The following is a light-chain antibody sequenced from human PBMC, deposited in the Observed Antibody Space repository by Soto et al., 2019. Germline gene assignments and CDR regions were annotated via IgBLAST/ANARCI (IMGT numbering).Light chain of an antibody. CDR1: QTISSW. CDR3: QQLNSYPLT. V-gene: IGKV1-5*01. J-gene: IGKJ5*01. Sequence: DIPMTQSPSTLSGTVGDRVTITCRASQTISSWLAWYQQKPGKAPKLLIYAASTLQSGVPSRFSGSGSGTDFTLTISSLQPEDFATYYCQQLNSYPLTFGQGIRLEIK. CDR2: AAS.